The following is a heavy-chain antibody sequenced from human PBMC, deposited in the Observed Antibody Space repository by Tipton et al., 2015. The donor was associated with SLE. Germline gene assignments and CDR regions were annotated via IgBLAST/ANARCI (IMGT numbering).Heavy chain of an antibody. Sequence: TLSLTCTVSGGSLSSSSYYWGWVRQPPGKGLEWIGSISYSGSTYYNPSLKSRITISVDTSQNQFSLKLSSVTAADTAVYYCARFMISVGFDYWGQGTLVTVSS. D-gene: IGHD3-16*01. CDR3: ARFMISVGFDY. J-gene: IGHJ4*02. V-gene: IGHV4-39*07. CDR1: GGSLSSSSYY. CDR2: ISYSGST.